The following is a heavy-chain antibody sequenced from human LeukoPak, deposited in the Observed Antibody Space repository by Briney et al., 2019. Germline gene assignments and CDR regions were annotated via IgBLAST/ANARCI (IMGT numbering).Heavy chain of an antibody. CDR1: GGTFSSYA. V-gene: IGHV1-69*04. Sequence: SVTVSCTASGGTFSSYAISWVRQAPGQGLEWLGRIIPILGIANYAQKFQGRVTITADKSTSTAYMELSSLRSEDTAVYYCARDCSSTSCYLRYYYGMDVWGQGTTVTVSS. CDR2: IIPILGIA. D-gene: IGHD2-2*01. CDR3: ARDCSSTSCYLRYYYGMDV. J-gene: IGHJ6*02.